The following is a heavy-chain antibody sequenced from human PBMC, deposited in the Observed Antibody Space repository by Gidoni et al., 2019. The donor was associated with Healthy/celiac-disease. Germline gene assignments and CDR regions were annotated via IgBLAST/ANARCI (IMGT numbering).Heavy chain of an antibody. J-gene: IGHJ4*02. V-gene: IGHV3-30*04. Sequence: QVQLVESGGGVVQPGRSLRLSCAASGFTFSSYAMHWVRQAPGQGLEWVAVISYDGRNKYYADSVKGRFTISRDNSKNTLYLQMNSLRAEDTAVYYCARAGCSGGSCYSEGFDYWGQGTLVTVSS. D-gene: IGHD2-15*01. CDR1: GFTFSSYA. CDR2: ISYDGRNK. CDR3: ARAGCSGGSCYSEGFDY.